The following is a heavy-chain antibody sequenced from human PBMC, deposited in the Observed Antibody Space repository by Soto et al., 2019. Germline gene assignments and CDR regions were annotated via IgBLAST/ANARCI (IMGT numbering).Heavy chain of an antibody. V-gene: IGHV1-24*01. J-gene: IGHJ3*02. Sequence: ASVKVSCKVSVYTLTELSMHWVRQAPGKGREWMGGFDPEDGETIYAQKFQGRVTMTEDTSTDTAYMELSSLRSEDTAVYYCATVAVVAATSHDAFDIWGQGTMVTVSS. CDR1: VYTLTELS. CDR3: ATVAVVAATSHDAFDI. CDR2: FDPEDGET. D-gene: IGHD2-15*01.